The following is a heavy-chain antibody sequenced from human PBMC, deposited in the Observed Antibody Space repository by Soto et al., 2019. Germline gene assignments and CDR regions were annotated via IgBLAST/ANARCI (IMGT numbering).Heavy chain of an antibody. CDR3: SKDPRITMPYYFDY. J-gene: IGHJ4*02. CDR2: ISGSGGST. D-gene: IGHD3-10*01. V-gene: IGHV3-23*01. CDR1: GFTFSSYA. Sequence: EVQLLESGGGLVQPGGSLRLSCAASGFTFSSYAMSWVRQAPGKGLEWVSAISGSGGSTYYADSVKGRFTISRDNSKNTLYLPMNRLRAEDTAVYFCSKDPRITMPYYFDYWGQGTLVTVSS.